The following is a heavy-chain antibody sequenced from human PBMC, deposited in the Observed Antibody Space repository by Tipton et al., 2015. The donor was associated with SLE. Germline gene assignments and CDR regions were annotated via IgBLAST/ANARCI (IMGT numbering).Heavy chain of an antibody. CDR3: ARETEDTGWIHSRDYIYYYYYVDV. Sequence: LRLSCAASEFSFDEYAMHWIRQPPGKGLEWIGEVFRGGSTNYSPSLESRVTITVDMSKNQFSPRLISVTAADTAVYYCARETEDTGWIHSRDYIYYYYYVDVWGQGTTVTVSS. J-gene: IGHJ6*03. CDR2: VFRGGST. D-gene: IGHD6-19*01. CDR1: EFSFDEYA. V-gene: IGHV4-34*12.